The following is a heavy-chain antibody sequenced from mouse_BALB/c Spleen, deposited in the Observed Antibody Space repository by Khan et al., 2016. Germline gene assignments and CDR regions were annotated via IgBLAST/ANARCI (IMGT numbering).Heavy chain of an antibody. CDR1: GFTFSSYV. J-gene: IGHJ4*01. V-gene: IGHV5-6-5*01. D-gene: IGHD2-4*01. Sequence: EVELVESGGGLVKPGGSLKLSCAASGFTFSSYVMSWVRQTPEKRLEWVASISTGGDIYYQDSVKGRLTISRDNARNILYLQMASLGSEDTAMYYCARGDYDRGYYYSMDYWGQGTSVTVSS. CDR2: ISTGGDI. CDR3: ARGDYDRGYYYSMDY.